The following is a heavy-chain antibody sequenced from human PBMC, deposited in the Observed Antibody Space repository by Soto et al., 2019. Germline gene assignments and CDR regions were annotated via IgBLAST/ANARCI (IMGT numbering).Heavy chain of an antibody. Sequence: QVQLVESGGGVVQPGRSLRLSCAASGFTFSSYGMHWVRQAPGKGLEWVAVISYDGSNKYYEDSVKGRFTISRDNSKNTVYLQMNSLRPEDTALYYCAKGTFLDRYFDLWGRGTLVTVSS. V-gene: IGHV3-30*18. D-gene: IGHD3-3*01. CDR1: GFTFSSYG. CDR2: ISYDGSNK. J-gene: IGHJ2*01. CDR3: AKGTFLDRYFDL.